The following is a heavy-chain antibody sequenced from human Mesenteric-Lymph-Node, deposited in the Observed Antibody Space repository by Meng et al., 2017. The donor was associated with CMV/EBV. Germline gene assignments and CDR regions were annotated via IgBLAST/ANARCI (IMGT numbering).Heavy chain of an antibody. D-gene: IGHD6-19*01. CDR3: AREWKQWLALDP. Sequence: GESLKISCTASGFTFGDYAMSWVRQAPGKGLEWVTVISFDGTYKYYVDSVKGRFTISRDNSKNTLYLQMNSLRPEDTAFYYCAREWKQWLALDPWGQGTLVTVSS. J-gene: IGHJ5*02. CDR2: ISFDGTYK. V-gene: IGHV3-30-3*01. CDR1: GFTFGDYA.